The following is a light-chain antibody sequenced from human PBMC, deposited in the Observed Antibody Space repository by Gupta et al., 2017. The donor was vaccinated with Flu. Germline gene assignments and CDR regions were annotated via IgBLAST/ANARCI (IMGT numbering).Light chain of an antibody. Sequence: STLSASVGYRVTLPCRASQSISSLLAWDQQKPGKAPKVLISNASSLESGVPSRFSGSGSGTEFTLTISSLQPDEFSTYCCLQYNKVPPFTFGPGTKVDIK. J-gene: IGKJ3*01. CDR3: LQYNKVPPFT. CDR2: NAS. V-gene: IGKV1-5*03. CDR1: QSISSL.